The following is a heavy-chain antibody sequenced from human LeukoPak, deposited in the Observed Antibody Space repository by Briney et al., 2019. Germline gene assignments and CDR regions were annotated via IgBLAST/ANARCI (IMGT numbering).Heavy chain of an antibody. D-gene: IGHD3-22*01. CDR3: ARDRLEGYYDSSGYFSVFAFDI. CDR1: GGSISSSNW. V-gene: IGHV4-4*02. CDR2: IYHSGST. J-gene: IGHJ3*02. Sequence: SETLSLTCAVSGGSISSSNWWSWVRQPPGKGLEWIGEIYHSGSTNYNPSLKSRVTISVDKPKNQFSLKLSSVTAADTAVYYCARDRLEGYYDSSGYFSVFAFDIWGQGTMVTVSS.